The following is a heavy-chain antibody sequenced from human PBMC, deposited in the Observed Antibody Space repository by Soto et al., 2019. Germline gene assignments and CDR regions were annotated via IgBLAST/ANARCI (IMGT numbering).Heavy chain of an antibody. V-gene: IGHV3-48*02. D-gene: IGHD6-19*01. Sequence: LRLSCAASGFTFSGYSMNWVRQAPGKGLEWVSYISSSSSTIYYADSVKGRFTISRDNAKNSLYLQMNSLRDEDTAVYYCARVLPAHSSGWYLGYYYGMDVWGQGTTVTVS. J-gene: IGHJ6*02. CDR3: ARVLPAHSSGWYLGYYYGMDV. CDR1: GFTFSGYS. CDR2: ISSSSSTI.